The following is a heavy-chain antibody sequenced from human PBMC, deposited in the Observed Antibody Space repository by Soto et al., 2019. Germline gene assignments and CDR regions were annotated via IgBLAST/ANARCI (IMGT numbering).Heavy chain of an antibody. V-gene: IGHV1-69*13. D-gene: IGHD2-21*02. CDR3: ARSPILVSVTLHENYFDS. J-gene: IGHJ4*02. CDR1: GGTFSNSG. CDR2: IIPMFDTT. Sequence: ASVKVSCKASGGTFSNSGISWVRPAPGQGLELMGGIIPMFDTTNYAQKLQGRITIIADESTNTVYMELSNLRSADTGVYYCARSPILVSVTLHENYFDSWGQGTLVTVSS.